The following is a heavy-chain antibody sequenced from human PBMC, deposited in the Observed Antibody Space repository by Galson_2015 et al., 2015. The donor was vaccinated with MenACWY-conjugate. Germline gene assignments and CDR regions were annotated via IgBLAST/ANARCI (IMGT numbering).Heavy chain of an antibody. CDR2: IYYSGST. V-gene: IGHV4-59*01. CDR3: ARDRVIYDSSGYSQTYGMDV. D-gene: IGHD3-22*01. Sequence: ETLSLTCTVSGGSISSYYWSWIRQPPGQGLEWFGYIYYSGSTNYNPSLKSRVTISVDTSKNQFSLKLSSVTAADTAVYYCARDRVIYDSSGYSQTYGMDVWGQGTTVTVSS. CDR1: GGSISSYY. J-gene: IGHJ6*02.